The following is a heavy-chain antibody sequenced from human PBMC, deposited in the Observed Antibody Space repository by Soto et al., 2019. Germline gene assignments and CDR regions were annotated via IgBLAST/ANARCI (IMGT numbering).Heavy chain of an antibody. CDR1: GFTFSSYA. V-gene: IGHV3-23*01. CDR3: AKGRGSSWTFDY. J-gene: IGHJ4*02. D-gene: IGHD6-13*01. CDR2: ISGSGGST. Sequence: EVQLLESGGGLVQPGGSLRLSCAASGFTFSSYAMSWVRQAPGKGPEWVSAISGSGGSTYYADSVKGRFTISRDNSKNTLYLQMNSLRAEDTAVYYCAKGRGSSWTFDYWGQGTLVTVSS.